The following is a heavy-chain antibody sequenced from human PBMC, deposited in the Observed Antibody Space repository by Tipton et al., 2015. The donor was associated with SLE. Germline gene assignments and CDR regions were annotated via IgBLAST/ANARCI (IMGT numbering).Heavy chain of an antibody. V-gene: IGHV3-23*01. CDR1: GFTFNTHA. CDR2: ISGSGETT. CDR3: ARDAYGDSTVLLDY. Sequence: SLRLSCAASGFTFNTHAMSWVRQAPGKGPEWVSSISGSGETTEYADSVKGRFTISRDNARATLSLQMNSLRAEDTARYYCARDAYGDSTVLLDYWGQGTLVTVSS. J-gene: IGHJ4*02. D-gene: IGHD4-17*01.